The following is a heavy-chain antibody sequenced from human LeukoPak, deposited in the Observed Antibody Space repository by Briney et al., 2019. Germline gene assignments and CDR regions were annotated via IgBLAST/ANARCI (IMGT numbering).Heavy chain of an antibody. J-gene: IGHJ4*02. CDR1: GFTVSSNY. Sequence: SGGSLRLSCAASGFTVSSNYMSWVRQPPGKGLEWVSVMYTGGGRYYGDSVKGRFTISRDNSKNTVFLQMNSLRVEDTALYYCTRGQSYCGADCYSDWGQGTLVTVSS. D-gene: IGHD2-21*02. V-gene: IGHV3-66*01. CDR2: MYTGGGR. CDR3: TRGQSYCGADCYSD.